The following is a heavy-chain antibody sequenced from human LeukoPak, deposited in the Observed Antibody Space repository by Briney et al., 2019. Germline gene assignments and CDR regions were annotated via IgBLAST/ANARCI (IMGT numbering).Heavy chain of an antibody. J-gene: IGHJ4*02. D-gene: IGHD6-13*01. V-gene: IGHV4-4*07. Sequence: PSETLPLTCTVSGGSISSYYWSWIRQPAGKGLEWIGRIYTSGSTNYNPSLKSRVTMSVDTSKNQFSLKLSSVTAADTAVYYCARGRYSSSWYGDFDYWGQGTLVTVSS. CDR3: ARGRYSSSWYGDFDY. CDR2: IYTSGST. CDR1: GGSISSYY.